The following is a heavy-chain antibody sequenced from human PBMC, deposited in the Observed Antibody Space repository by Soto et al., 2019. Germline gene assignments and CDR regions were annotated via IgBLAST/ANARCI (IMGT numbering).Heavy chain of an antibody. CDR2: IYYSGST. CDR1: GGSISSSSYY. D-gene: IGHD5-12*01. V-gene: IGHV4-39*01. CDR3: ASDGARRDGYNLLP. J-gene: IGHJ5*02. Sequence: QLQLQESGPGLVKPSETLSLTCTVSGGSISSSSYYWGWIRQPPGKGLEWIGSIYYSGSTYYNPSLKSRVTISVDTSKNQFSLKLSSVTAADTAVYYCASDGARRDGYNLLPWGQGTLVTVSS.